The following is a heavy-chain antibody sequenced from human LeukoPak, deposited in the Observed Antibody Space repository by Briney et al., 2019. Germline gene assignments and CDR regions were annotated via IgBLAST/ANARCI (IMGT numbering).Heavy chain of an antibody. D-gene: IGHD3-10*01. V-gene: IGHV3-23*01. CDR2: ISGSASST. Sequence: GGSLRLSCAASGFTFSNYAMSWVRQAPGKGLEWVSAISGSASSTYHADSVKGRFTISRDNAKNSLYLQMNSLRAEDTALYYCARDYTVTMVRGVILDWFDPWGQGTLVTVSS. CDR1: GFTFSNYA. CDR3: ARDYTVTMVRGVILDWFDP. J-gene: IGHJ5*02.